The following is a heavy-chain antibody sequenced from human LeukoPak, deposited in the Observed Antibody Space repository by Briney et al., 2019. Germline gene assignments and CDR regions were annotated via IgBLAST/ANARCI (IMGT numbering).Heavy chain of an antibody. J-gene: IGHJ6*02. V-gene: IGHV5-51*01. CDR1: GYSFTSYW. D-gene: IGHD3-22*01. CDR2: IYPGDSDT. Sequence: GESLKISCKGSGYSFTSYWIGWVRQMPGKGLEWMGIIYPGDSDTRYSPSFQGQVTISADKSISTAYQQWSSLKASDTAMYYCARHYELTRIGAYDSSGSLWLDVWGQGTTVTVSS. CDR3: ARHYELTRIGAYDSSGSLWLDV.